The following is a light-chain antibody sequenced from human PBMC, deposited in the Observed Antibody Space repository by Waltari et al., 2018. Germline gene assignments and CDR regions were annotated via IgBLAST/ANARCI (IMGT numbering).Light chain of an antibody. CDR3: CAYTSSSSLGV. J-gene: IGLJ1*01. Sequence: QSALTQPASVSGSPGQSITISCTGSSSDIGDYDYVSWYQQSPGKAPKLVIYDICARPSGVSDRFAGSKSGNTASLTISGLQAEDESDYYCCAYTSSSSLGVFGTGTKVTVL. V-gene: IGLV2-14*03. CDR2: DIC. CDR1: SSDIGDYDY.